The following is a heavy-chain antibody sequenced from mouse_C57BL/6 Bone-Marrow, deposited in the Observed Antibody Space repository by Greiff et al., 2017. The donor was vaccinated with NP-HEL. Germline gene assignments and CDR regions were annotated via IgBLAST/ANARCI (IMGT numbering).Heavy chain of an antibody. CDR1: GYTFTDYY. CDR3: ARYDYEGYFDY. V-gene: IGHV1-19*01. Sequence: EVQLVESGPVLVKPGASVKMSCKASGYTFTDYYMNWVKQSHGKSLEWIGVINPYNGGTSYNQKFKGKATLTVDKSSSTAYMELNSLTSEDSAVYYCARYDYEGYFDYWGQGTTLTVSS. J-gene: IGHJ2*01. D-gene: IGHD2-4*01. CDR2: INPYNGGT.